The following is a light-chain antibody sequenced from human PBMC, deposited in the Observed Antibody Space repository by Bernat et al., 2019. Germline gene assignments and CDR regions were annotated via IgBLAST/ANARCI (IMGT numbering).Light chain of an antibody. V-gene: IGLV2-8*01. CDR2: EVT. CDR3: SSYAGSNNLV. Sequence: QSALTQPPPASGSPGQSVTISCTGTSSDVGGYNYVFWYQQHPGKAPKLMIYEVTKRPSGGPDRFSGSKSGNKASLTVSGLQADDEADYYCSSYAGSNNLVFGGGTTLTVL. J-gene: IGLJ3*02. CDR1: SSDVGGYNY.